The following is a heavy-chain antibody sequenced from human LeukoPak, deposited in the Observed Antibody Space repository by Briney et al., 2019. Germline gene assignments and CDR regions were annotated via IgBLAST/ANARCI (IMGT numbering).Heavy chain of an antibody. CDR3: ASDGAYAMAV. CDR2: INNDASRT. J-gene: IGHJ6*02. Sequence: GGSLRLSCAASGSAFSRSWIHWVRQAPGKGLVWVSHINNDASRTTYADSVRGRLTISRDNAKNTVSLQMNSLRAEDTAVYYCASDGAYAMAVWGQGTTVTVSS. CDR1: GSAFSRSW. V-gene: IGHV3-74*01. D-gene: IGHD1-26*01.